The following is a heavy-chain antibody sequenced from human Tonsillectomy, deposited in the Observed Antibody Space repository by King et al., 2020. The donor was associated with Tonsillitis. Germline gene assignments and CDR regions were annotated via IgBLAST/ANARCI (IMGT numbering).Heavy chain of an antibody. V-gene: IGHV3-48*02. J-gene: IGHJ6*02. CDR1: GFTFSSYS. D-gene: IGHD6-6*01. CDR2: ISSSSSTI. Sequence: VQLVESGGGLVQPGGSLRLSCAASGFTFSSYSMNWVRQAPGKGLEWVSYISSSSSTIYYADSVKGRFTISRDNAKNSLYLQMNSLRDEDTAVYYCARDIAAQFRYYYYGMDVWGQGTTVTVSS. CDR3: ARDIAAQFRYYYYGMDV.